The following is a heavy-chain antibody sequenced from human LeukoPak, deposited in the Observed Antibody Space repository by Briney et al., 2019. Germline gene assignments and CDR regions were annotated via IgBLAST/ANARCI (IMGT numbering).Heavy chain of an antibody. CDR2: ISESGGTT. J-gene: IGHJ4*02. Sequence: SGXXXXXYAMFWVRQAPGKGLEGVSSISESGGTTDYADSVXGRFTISRXXXKNTLYLKRNRLRAEDTAVYYXXRQWLINGWGQGILVTVSS. V-gene: IGHV3-23*01. CDR3: XRQWLING. CDR1: GXXXXXYA. D-gene: IGHD6-19*01.